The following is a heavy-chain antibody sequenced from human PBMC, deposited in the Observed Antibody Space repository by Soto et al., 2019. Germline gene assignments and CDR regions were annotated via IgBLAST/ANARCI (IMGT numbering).Heavy chain of an antibody. CDR1: GFLFDTYG. D-gene: IGHD2-2*01. CDR2: ISYDGSHK. CDR3: VRGTSTSPDY. J-gene: IGHJ4*02. Sequence: PGGSLRLSCVASGFLFDTYGMRWVRQTPGKGLEWVAIISYDGSHKEYADSVKGRFAISRDNSENTLYLQMNNLGVEDTAVYYCVRGTSTSPDYWGQGTLVTVSS. V-gene: IGHV3-30*03.